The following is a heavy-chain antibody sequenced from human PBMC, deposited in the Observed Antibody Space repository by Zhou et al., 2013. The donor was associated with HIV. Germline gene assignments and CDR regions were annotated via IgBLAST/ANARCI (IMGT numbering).Heavy chain of an antibody. CDR2: IDAGNGIP. J-gene: IGHJ4*02. CDR3: ASHLQTSAYYYGSVFRGEPPSLDY. Sequence: QVHLVQSGAEVKKPGTSVKVSCRASGDNVDNTIISWVRQAPGQGLEWMGWIDAGNGIPRISQQFQGRVTFTRDTSASTVYMEVSSLRSEDTAVYYCASHLQTSAYYYGSVFRGEPPSLDYWAREPWSPSPQ. CDR1: GDNVDNTI. D-gene: IGHD3-10*01. V-gene: IGHV1-3*03.